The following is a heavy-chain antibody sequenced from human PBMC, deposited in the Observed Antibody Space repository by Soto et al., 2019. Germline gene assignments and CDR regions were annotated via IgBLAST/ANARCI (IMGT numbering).Heavy chain of an antibody. D-gene: IGHD3-9*01. V-gene: IGHV3-48*02. CDR2: ISSSSSTI. CDR3: ASSTYYDILTGFT. J-gene: IGHJ5*02. Sequence: PGGSLRLSCAASGFTFSSYSMNWVRQAPGKGLEWVPYISSSSSTIYYADSVKGRFTISRDNAKNSLYLQMNSLRDEDTAVYYCASSTYYDILTGFTWGQGTQVTVSS. CDR1: GFTFSSYS.